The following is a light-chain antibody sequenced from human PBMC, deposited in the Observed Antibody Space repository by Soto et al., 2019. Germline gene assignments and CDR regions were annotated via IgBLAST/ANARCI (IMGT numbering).Light chain of an antibody. CDR3: QQYHRYST. V-gene: IGKV1-5*01. Sequence: DIQLTQSPSTLSASVGDRVTLTCRASQSIHACLAWYQAKPGKAPKLLIYDVSTLDSGVPSWLSGSASGTEFTLTISSLESDDFATYYCQQYHRYSTFGQGTKVDIK. J-gene: IGKJ1*01. CDR2: DVS. CDR1: QSIHAC.